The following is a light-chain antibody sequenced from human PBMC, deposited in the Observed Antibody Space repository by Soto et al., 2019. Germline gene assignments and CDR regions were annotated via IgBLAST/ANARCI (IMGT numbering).Light chain of an antibody. J-gene: IGLJ2*01. V-gene: IGLV2-14*01. CDR1: SSDVGGYNY. Sequence: QSALTHPASVSGSPGQSITISCSGTSSDVGGYNYVSWYQQNPGKAPKVMIYDVSSRPSGVSDRFSGSKSGNTASLTISGLQAEDEGDYYCSSYTGSSTLVFGGGTKLTVL. CDR3: SSYTGSSTLV. CDR2: DVS.